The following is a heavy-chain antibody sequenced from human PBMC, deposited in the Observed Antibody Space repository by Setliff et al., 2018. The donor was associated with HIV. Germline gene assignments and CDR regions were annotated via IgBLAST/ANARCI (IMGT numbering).Heavy chain of an antibody. D-gene: IGHD2-2*02. CDR3: ARDAAAPAAIEGAFDI. J-gene: IGHJ3*02. Sequence: GGSLRLSCSASGFTFSSYVMHWVRQAPGKGLEYVSAISSNGGSTYYADSVKGRFTISRDNSKNTLYLQMSSLRVEDTAAYFCARDAAAPAAIEGAFDIWGQGTMVTVSS. CDR1: GFTFSSYV. V-gene: IGHV3-64D*09. CDR2: ISSNGGST.